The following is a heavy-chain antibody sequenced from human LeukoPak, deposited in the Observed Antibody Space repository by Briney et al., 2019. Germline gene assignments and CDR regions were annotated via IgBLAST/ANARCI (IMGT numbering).Heavy chain of an antibody. Sequence: GGSLRLSCAASGFTFSSYEMNWVRQAPGKGLVWVSRINSDGSSTSYADSVKGRFTISRDNAKNTLYLQMNSLRAEDTAVYYCARSWVGQPPGYWGQGTLVTVSS. V-gene: IGHV3-74*01. J-gene: IGHJ4*02. CDR1: GFTFSSYE. D-gene: IGHD2-15*01. CDR3: ARSWVGQPPGY. CDR2: INSDGSST.